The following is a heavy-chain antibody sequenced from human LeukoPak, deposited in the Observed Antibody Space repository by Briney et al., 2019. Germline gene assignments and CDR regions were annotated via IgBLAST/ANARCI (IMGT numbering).Heavy chain of an antibody. CDR3: ARDTDFRGGGDDGDAFDI. D-gene: IGHD2-21*02. V-gene: IGHV4-61*02. J-gene: IGHJ3*02. CDR2: IYTSGNT. Sequence: SETLSLTCTVSGGSISSGSYYWSWIRQPAGKGLEWIGRIYTSGNTNYNPSLKSRVTISLDTSKNQFSLKLSSVTAADTAVYYCARDTDFRGGGDDGDAFDIWGQGTMVSVSS. CDR1: GGSISSGSYY.